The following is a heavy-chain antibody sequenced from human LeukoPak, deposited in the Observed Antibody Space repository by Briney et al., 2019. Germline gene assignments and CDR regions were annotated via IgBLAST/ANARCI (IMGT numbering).Heavy chain of an antibody. Sequence: GGSLRLSCAVSGFTFSSYSMNWVRQAPGKGLEWVSSISSSSSYIYYADSVKGRFTISRDNAKNSLYLQMNSLRAEDTAVYYCARDNPTSNYYDSSGKYRGDYWGQGTLVTVSS. V-gene: IGHV3-21*01. CDR2: ISSSSSYI. CDR1: GFTFSSYS. J-gene: IGHJ4*02. CDR3: ARDNPTSNYYDSSGKYRGDY. D-gene: IGHD3-22*01.